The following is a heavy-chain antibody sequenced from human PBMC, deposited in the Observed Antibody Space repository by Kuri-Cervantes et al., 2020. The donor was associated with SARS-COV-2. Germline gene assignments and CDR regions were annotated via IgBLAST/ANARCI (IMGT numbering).Heavy chain of an antibody. J-gene: IGHJ4*02. CDR2: IIPIFGTA. CDR3: ARGESPTTYYYDSNYYFDY. V-gene: IGHV1-69*13. Sequence: SVKVSCKASGGTFSSYAISWVRQAPGQGLEWMGGIIPIFGTANYAQKFQGRVTITADESTSTAHMELSSLRSEDTAVYYCARGESPTTYYYDSNYYFDYWGQGTLVTVSS. D-gene: IGHD3-22*01. CDR1: GGTFSSYA.